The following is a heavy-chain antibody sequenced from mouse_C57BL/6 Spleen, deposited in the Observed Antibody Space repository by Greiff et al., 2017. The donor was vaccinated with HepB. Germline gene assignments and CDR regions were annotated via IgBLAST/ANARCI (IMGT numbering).Heavy chain of an antibody. V-gene: IGHV8-8*01. J-gene: IGHJ2*01. D-gene: IGHD4-1*01. Sequence: QVQLKESGPGILQPSQTLSLTCSFSGFSLSTFGMGVGCIRQPSGLGLVWLAHIWWDADKYYNPALKSRLTISKDTSKDQVFLKIANVDTADTDTYYCARMRETGTAFDYWGQGTTLTVSS. CDR3: ARMRETGTAFDY. CDR1: GFSLSTFGMG. CDR2: IWWDADK.